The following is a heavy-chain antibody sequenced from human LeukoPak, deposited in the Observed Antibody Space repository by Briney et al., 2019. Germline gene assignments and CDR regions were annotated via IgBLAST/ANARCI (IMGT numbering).Heavy chain of an antibody. CDR3: ASAEYKWELLQCGMDV. J-gene: IGHJ6*02. Sequence: GGSLRLSCAASGFSFNTYGMDWVRQGPGKGLEWVAVISYDGSNKWYADSVKGRFTISRDNSKNTLYLQMNSLRPEDTAVYYCASAEYKWELLQCGMDVWGQGTTVTVSS. CDR2: ISYDGSNK. CDR1: GFSFNTYG. D-gene: IGHD1-26*01. V-gene: IGHV3-30*03.